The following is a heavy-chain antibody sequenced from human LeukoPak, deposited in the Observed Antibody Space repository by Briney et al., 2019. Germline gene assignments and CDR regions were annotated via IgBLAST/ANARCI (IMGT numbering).Heavy chain of an antibody. Sequence: GASVKVSCKASGYTFTSYGISWVRQAPGQGLEWMGWISAYNGNTNYAQKFQGRVTMTRNTSISTAYMELSSLRSEDTAVYYCARGEAAATDYWGQGTLVTVSS. CDR3: ARGEAAATDY. CDR2: ISAYNGNT. V-gene: IGHV1-18*01. D-gene: IGHD6-13*01. CDR1: GYTFTSYG. J-gene: IGHJ4*02.